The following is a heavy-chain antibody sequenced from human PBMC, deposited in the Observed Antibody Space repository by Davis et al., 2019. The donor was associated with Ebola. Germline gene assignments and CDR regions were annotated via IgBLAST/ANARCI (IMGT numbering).Heavy chain of an antibody. V-gene: IGHV4-34*01. J-gene: IGHJ4*02. CDR2: INHSGST. CDR3: ARGVPSGMITFGGVFFDY. Sequence: PGGSLRLSCAVYGGSFSGYYWSWIRQPPGKGLEWIGEINHSGSTNYNPSLKSRVTISVDTSKNQFSLKLSSVTAADTAVYYCARGVPSGMITFGGVFFDYWGQGTLVTVSS. D-gene: IGHD3-16*01. CDR1: GGSFSGYY.